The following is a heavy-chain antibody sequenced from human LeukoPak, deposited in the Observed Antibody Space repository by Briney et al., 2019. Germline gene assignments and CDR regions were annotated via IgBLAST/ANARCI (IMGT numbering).Heavy chain of an antibody. V-gene: IGHV1-18*01. Sequence: ASVKVSRKSSAYTFTSYGISWVRQAPGQGLEWMGWISAYNGNTNYAQKLQGRVTMTTDTSTSTAYMELRSLRSDDTAVYYCERANFDWSNDAFDIWGQGTMVTVSS. CDR2: ISAYNGNT. CDR3: ERANFDWSNDAFDI. D-gene: IGHD3-9*01. J-gene: IGHJ3*02. CDR1: AYTFTSYG.